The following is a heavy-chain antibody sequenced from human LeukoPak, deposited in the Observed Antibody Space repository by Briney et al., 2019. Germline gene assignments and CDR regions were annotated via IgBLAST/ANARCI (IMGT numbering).Heavy chain of an antibody. D-gene: IGHD6-19*01. J-gene: IGHJ4*02. CDR2: TSGYNGNT. CDR1: GYTFTSYG. Sequence: ASVKVSCKASGYTFTSYGISWVRQAPGQGLEWMGWTSGYNGNTNYGQKLRGRVTMTTDTSTSIAYMELRSLRSDDTAVYYCARSSKQWLDYWGQGTLVTVSS. CDR3: ARSSKQWLDY. V-gene: IGHV1-18*01.